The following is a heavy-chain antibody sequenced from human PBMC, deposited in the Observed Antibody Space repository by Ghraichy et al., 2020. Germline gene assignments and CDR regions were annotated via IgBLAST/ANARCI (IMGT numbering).Heavy chain of an antibody. CDR1: GYTFTSYD. V-gene: IGHV1-8*01. Sequence: ASVKVSCKASGYTFTSYDINWVRQATRQGLEWMGWMNPNSGNTGYAQKFQGRVTMTRNTSISTAYMELSSLRSEDTAVYYCAREVYSSSWSSFYYYYYGMDVWGQGTTVTVSS. D-gene: IGHD6-13*01. CDR2: MNPNSGNT. J-gene: IGHJ6*02. CDR3: AREVYSSSWSSFYYYYYGMDV.